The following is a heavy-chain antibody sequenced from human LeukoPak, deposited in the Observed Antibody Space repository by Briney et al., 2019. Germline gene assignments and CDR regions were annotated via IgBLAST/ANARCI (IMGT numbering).Heavy chain of an antibody. J-gene: IGHJ6*03. V-gene: IGHV4-39*07. CDR1: GGSISSSSYY. CDR2: IYHSGST. CDR3: ATIVVDPGSVYYYMDV. Sequence: KPSETLSLTCTVSGGSISSSSYYWGWIRQPPGKGLEWIGSIYHSGSTYYNPSLKSRVSISVDTSKIQFSLRLSSVTAADTAVYYCATIVVDPGSVYYYMDVWGKGTTVTVSS. D-gene: IGHD2-2*01.